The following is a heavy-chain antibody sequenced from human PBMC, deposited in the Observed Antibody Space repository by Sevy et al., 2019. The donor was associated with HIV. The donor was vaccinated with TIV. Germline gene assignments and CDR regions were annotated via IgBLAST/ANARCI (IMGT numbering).Heavy chain of an antibody. CDR2: IYTSGST. V-gene: IGHV4-4*07. D-gene: IGHD3-16*01. CDR1: GGSISSYY. J-gene: IGHJ3*02. CDR3: ARGGINSRASDAFDI. Sequence: SETLSLTCTVSGGSISSYYWSWIRQPAGKGLEWIGRIYTSGSTNYNPPLKSRVTMSVDTSKNQFSLQLSSVTAADTAVYYCARGGINSRASDAFDIWGQGTMVTVSS.